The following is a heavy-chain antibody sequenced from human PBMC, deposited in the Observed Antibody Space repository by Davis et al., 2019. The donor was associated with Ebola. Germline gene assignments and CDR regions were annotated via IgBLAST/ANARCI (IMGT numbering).Heavy chain of an antibody. V-gene: IGHV1-18*04. Sequence: ASVKVSCKASGYTFTSYGISWVRQAPGQGLEWMGWISAYNGNTNYAQKLQGRVTMTTDTSTSTAYMELRSLRSDDTAVYYCARGGYYPHIWGSFGATDYWGQGTLVTVSS. CDR1: GYTFTSYG. CDR3: ARGGYYPHIWGSFGATDY. D-gene: IGHD3-16*01. J-gene: IGHJ4*02. CDR2: ISAYNGNT.